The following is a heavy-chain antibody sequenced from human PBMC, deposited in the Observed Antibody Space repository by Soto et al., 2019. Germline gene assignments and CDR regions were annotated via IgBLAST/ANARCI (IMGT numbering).Heavy chain of an antibody. CDR3: ARVSSAVRFVDH. D-gene: IGHD3-22*01. CDR1: GYTFTNYD. Sequence: ASVKVSCKASGYTFTNYDINWVRQATGQGLEWMGWMNPNSGNTGYAQKFRGRVTMTRNTSISTAYMELSSLRSEDTAVYYCARVSSAVRFVDHWGQGTLVTVSS. J-gene: IGHJ4*02. CDR2: MNPNSGNT. V-gene: IGHV1-8*01.